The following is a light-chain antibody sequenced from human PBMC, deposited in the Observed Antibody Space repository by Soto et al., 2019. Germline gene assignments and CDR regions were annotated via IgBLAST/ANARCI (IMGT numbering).Light chain of an antibody. J-gene: IGKJ1*01. CDR1: QCVSSSY. Sequence: VLTQSPGTLSLSPGKRATLACRASQCVSSSYLAWYQQKPGQAPRLLIYLASSRATGISDRFSGSGSGTDFTLTISRLEPEDFAVYYCQQDGSSPPWTFGQGTKVDIK. CDR2: LAS. V-gene: IGKV3-20*01. CDR3: QQDGSSPPWT.